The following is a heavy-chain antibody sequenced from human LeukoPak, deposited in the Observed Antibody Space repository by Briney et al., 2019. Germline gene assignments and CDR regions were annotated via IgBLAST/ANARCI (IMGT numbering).Heavy chain of an antibody. V-gene: IGHV3-7*03. CDR1: GFTFSSYG. Sequence: PGGSLRLSCAASGFTFSSYGMHWVRQAPGKGLEWVANIKQDGSKKSYVDSVKGRFTISRDNSKNTLYLQMNSLRAEDTAVYYCAKGTRYSSGWYGDYWGQGTLVTVSS. D-gene: IGHD6-19*01. CDR3: AKGTRYSSGWYGDY. J-gene: IGHJ4*02. CDR2: IKQDGSKK.